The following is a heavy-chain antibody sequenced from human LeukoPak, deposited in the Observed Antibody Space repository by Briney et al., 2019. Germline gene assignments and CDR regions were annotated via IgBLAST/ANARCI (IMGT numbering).Heavy chain of an antibody. CDR3: ARGPGGSGSYYDY. J-gene: IGHJ4*02. V-gene: IGHV3-21*01. Sequence: GGSLRLSCAASGFTFSSYSVNWVRQAPGKGLEWVSYISSNSRYIYYADSVKGRFTISRDNAKNSLYLQMNSLRTEDAAVYYCARGPGGSGSYYDYWGQGPLVTVSS. D-gene: IGHD3-10*01. CDR1: GFTFSSYS. CDR2: ISSNSRYI.